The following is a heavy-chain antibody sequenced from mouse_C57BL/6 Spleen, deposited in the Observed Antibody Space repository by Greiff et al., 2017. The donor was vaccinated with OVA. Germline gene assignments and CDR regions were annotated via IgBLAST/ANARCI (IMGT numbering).Heavy chain of an antibody. CDR2: INPSTGGT. V-gene: IGHV1-42*01. CDR3: ASGTTVVATYYWYFDV. J-gene: IGHJ1*03. Sequence: EVQLKESGPELVKPGASVKISCKASGYSFTGYYMNWVKQSPEKSLEWIGEINPSTGGTTYNQKFKAKATLTVDKSSSTAYMQLKSLTSEDSAVYYCASGTTVVATYYWYFDVWGTGTTVTVSS. CDR1: GYSFTGYY. D-gene: IGHD1-1*01.